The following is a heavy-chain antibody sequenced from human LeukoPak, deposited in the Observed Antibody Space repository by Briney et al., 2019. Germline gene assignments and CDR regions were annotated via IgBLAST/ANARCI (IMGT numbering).Heavy chain of an antibody. J-gene: IGHJ5*02. CDR2: MNPNSGKT. D-gene: IGHD6-13*01. CDR3: ATVNSSPLQGFDP. CDR1: GYTFTSYD. V-gene: IGHV1-8*03. Sequence: ASVKVSCKASGYTFTSYDIHWVRQATGQGLEWMGWMNPNSGKTGYAQKFQGRVTITRNTSISTAHMELSSLRSEDTAVYYCATVNSSPLQGFDPWGQGTLVTVSS.